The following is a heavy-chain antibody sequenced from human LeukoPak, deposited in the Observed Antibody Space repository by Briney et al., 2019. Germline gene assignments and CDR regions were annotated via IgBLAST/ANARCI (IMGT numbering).Heavy chain of an antibody. CDR2: ISTSTTTI. CDR1: GFTFSSYE. D-gene: IGHD1-26*01. Sequence: GRSLRLSCAASGFTFSSYEMNWVRQAPGKGLEWISYISTSTTTIYYANSVKGRFTISRDNAKKSLYLQMNSLRVEDTGVYYCASWGEGALDNWGQGTLVTVSS. CDR3: ASWGEGALDN. J-gene: IGHJ4*02. V-gene: IGHV3-48*03.